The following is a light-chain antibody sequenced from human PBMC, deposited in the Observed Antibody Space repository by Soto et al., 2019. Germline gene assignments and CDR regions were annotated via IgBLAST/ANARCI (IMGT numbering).Light chain of an antibody. CDR1: QSISSW. V-gene: IGKV1-5*03. J-gene: IGKJ1*01. Sequence: IQMTQFPSTLSASVGDRVTITCRASQSISSWVAWYQQKPGKAPKLLIYKASSLESGVPSRFSGSGSGTEFTLTISSPQPDDFATYYCQQYSSYPWTFGQGTKVDIK. CDR3: QQYSSYPWT. CDR2: KAS.